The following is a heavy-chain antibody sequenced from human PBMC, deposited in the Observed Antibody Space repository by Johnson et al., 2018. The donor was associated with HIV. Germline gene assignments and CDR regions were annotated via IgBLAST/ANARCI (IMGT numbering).Heavy chain of an antibody. D-gene: IGHD5-24*01. CDR3: ARDQFGTITTGGDGAFDI. CDR1: GFTFSSYG. V-gene: IGHV3-30*02. J-gene: IGHJ3*02. CDR2: IRYDGSNK. Sequence: QVQLVESGGGLVQPGGSLRLSCAASGFTFSSYGMHWVRQAPGKGLEWVAFIRYDGSNKYYADSVKGRFTISRDNSKNTLYLQMNSLRAEDTAVFYCARDQFGTITTGGDGAFDIWGQGTMVTVSS.